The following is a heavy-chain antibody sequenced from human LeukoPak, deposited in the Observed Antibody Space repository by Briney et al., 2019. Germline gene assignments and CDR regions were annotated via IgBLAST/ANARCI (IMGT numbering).Heavy chain of an antibody. J-gene: IGHJ4*02. CDR3: ARHSRVVGLVG. CDR2: IYTSGST. Sequence: SETLSLTCTVSGGSISSYYWSWIRQPAGKGLEWIGRIYTSGSTHYNPSLKSRVTISVDTSKNQFSLNLSSVTAADTAVYYCARHSRVVGLVGWGQGTLVTVSS. V-gene: IGHV4-4*07. D-gene: IGHD3-22*01. CDR1: GGSISSYY.